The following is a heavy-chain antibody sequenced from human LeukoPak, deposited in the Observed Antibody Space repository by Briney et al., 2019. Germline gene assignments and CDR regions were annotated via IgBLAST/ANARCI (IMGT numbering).Heavy chain of an antibody. CDR3: AKDYYDSSGYSPFDY. Sequence: GGSLRLSCAASGFTFSSYGMHWVRQAPGKGLEWVAVISYDGSNKYYADSVKGRFTISRDNSKNTLYLQMNSLRAEDTAVYYCAKDYYDSSGYSPFDYWGRGTLVTVSS. D-gene: IGHD3-22*01. J-gene: IGHJ4*02. CDR2: ISYDGSNK. CDR1: GFTFSSYG. V-gene: IGHV3-30*18.